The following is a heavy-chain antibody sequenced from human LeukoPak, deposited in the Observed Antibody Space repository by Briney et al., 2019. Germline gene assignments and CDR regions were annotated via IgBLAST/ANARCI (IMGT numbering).Heavy chain of an antibody. D-gene: IGHD3-16*01. V-gene: IGHV4-59*08. CDR2: IYYSGST. CDR1: GGSISSFF. CDR3: ARQGDLVNNFDY. Sequence: PSETLSLTCTVSGGSISSFFWSWIRQPPGKGLEWIGYIYYSGSTNHNPSLKSRVTISVDTSKNQFSLKLSSVTAADTAVYYCARQGDLVNNFDYGGKGTLVTASS. J-gene: IGHJ4*02.